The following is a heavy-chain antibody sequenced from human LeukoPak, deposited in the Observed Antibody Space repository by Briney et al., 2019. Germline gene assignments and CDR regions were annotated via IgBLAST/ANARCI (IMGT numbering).Heavy chain of an antibody. V-gene: IGHV3-33*01. Sequence: SLKLSCAASGLTFSSYGMNWVRQATGKGLEREADIWYDGSKKYYADSVKGRFTISRDNSKNTLYLQMNSLRAEDTAVYYCARDLRRLLWFGEAYYYYGMDVWGKGTTVTVSS. D-gene: IGHD3-10*01. CDR3: ARDLRRLLWFGEAYYYYGMDV. CDR1: GLTFSSYG. J-gene: IGHJ6*04. CDR2: IWYDGSKK.